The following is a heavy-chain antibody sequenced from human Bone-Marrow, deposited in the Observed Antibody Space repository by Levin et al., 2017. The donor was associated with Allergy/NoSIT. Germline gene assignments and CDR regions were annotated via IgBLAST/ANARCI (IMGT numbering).Heavy chain of an antibody. D-gene: IGHD6-13*01. CDR2: TYYRSKWYT. J-gene: IGHJ4*02. CDR1: GDSVSTNSAA. V-gene: IGHV6-1*01. CDR3: ARDSVGFGYSSSWPFDY. Sequence: SQTLSLTCTVSGDSVSTNSAAWNWIRQSPSRGLECLGRTYYRSKWYTHYAVSVKSRITIEQDTSKNQFSLHLTSVTPEDTAVYFCARDSVGFGYSSSWPFDYWGQGILVTVSS.